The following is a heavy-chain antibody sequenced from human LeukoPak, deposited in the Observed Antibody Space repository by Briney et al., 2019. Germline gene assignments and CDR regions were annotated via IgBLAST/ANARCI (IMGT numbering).Heavy chain of an antibody. CDR3: ARAGGYFDWLPSENWFDP. D-gene: IGHD3-9*01. V-gene: IGHV4-59*08. Sequence: SETLSLTCTVSGGSISSYYWSWIRQPPGKGLEWIGYIYYSGSTYYNPSLKSRVTISVDTSKNQFSLKLSSVTAADTAVYYCARAGGYFDWLPSENWFDPWGQGTLVTVSS. CDR1: GGSISSYY. CDR2: IYYSGST. J-gene: IGHJ5*02.